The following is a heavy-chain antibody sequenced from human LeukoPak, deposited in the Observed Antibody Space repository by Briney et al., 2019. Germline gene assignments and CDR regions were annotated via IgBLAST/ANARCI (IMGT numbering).Heavy chain of an antibody. Sequence: GGSLRLSCAASGFSFSCYWMSWVRQAPGKGLEWVSCIGSSTSFIYYADSVKGRFTISRDNAKNSLYLQMNSLRAEDTAVYYCARDYCSGGSCHLDGFDYWGQGTLVTVSS. CDR2: IGSSTSFI. J-gene: IGHJ4*02. V-gene: IGHV3-21*01. CDR3: ARDYCSGGSCHLDGFDY. D-gene: IGHD2-15*01. CDR1: GFSFSCYW.